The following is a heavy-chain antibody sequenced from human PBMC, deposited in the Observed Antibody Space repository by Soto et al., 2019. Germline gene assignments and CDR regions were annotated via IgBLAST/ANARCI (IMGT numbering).Heavy chain of an antibody. V-gene: IGHV4-59*01. D-gene: IGHD4-17*01. J-gene: IGHJ4*02. CDR3: ARGEGKYGDYPKPTYFDY. CDR2: IYYSGST. Sequence: QVQLQESGPGLVKPSETLSLTCTVSGGSISSYYWSWIRQPPGKGLEWIGYIYYSGSTNYNPSLMSRVTISVDTSKNQFSLKLSSVTAADTAVYYCARGEGKYGDYPKPTYFDYWGQGTLVTVSS. CDR1: GGSISSYY.